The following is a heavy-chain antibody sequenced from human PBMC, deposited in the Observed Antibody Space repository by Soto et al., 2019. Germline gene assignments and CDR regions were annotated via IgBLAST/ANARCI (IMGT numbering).Heavy chain of an antibody. Sequence: QVQLVQSGAEVKKPGSSVKVSCKASGGTFSSYTISWVRQAPGQGLEWMGRIIPILGIANYAPKFQGRVTITADKTTRTAYMELRRLRSEDTAVYYCARDPDYYDRSGANKPYYYGMDVWGQGTTVTVSS. CDR1: GGTFSSYT. CDR2: IIPILGIA. V-gene: IGHV1-69*08. J-gene: IGHJ6*02. D-gene: IGHD3-22*01. CDR3: ARDPDYYDRSGANKPYYYGMDV.